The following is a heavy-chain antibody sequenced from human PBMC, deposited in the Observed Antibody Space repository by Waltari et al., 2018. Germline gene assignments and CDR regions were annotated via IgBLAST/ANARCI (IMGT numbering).Heavy chain of an antibody. V-gene: IGHV4-34*01. Sequence: QEQLQQWGAGLLKPSETLSLTCAVYGGSFSGYYWSWIRQPPGKGLEWIGEINHSGSTNYNPSLKSRVTISVDTSKNQFSLKLSSVTAADTAVYYCARGKASSGYYYYYYYMDVWGKGTTVTISS. CDR1: GGSFSGYY. CDR3: ARGKASSGYYYYYYYMDV. CDR2: INHSGST. D-gene: IGHD3-22*01. J-gene: IGHJ6*03.